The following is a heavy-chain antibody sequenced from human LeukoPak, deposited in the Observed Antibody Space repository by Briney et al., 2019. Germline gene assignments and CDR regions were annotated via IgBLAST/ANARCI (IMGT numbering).Heavy chain of an antibody. CDR2: IYYSGST. Sequence: LRLSCAASGFTFSSYGMHWVRQHPGKGLEWIGYIYYSGSTYYNPSLKSRVTISVDTSKNQFSLKLSSVTAADTAVYYCARSAPYYFDYWGQGTLVTVSS. J-gene: IGHJ4*02. V-gene: IGHV4-31*02. CDR3: ARSAPYYFDY. CDR1: GFTFSSYG.